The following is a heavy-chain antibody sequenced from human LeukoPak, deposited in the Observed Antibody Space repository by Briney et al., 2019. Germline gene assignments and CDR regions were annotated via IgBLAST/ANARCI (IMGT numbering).Heavy chain of an antibody. CDR2: INTNTGNP. Sequence: ASVKVSCKASGYTFTSYAMNWVRQAPGQGLEWMGWINTNTGNPTYAQGFTGRFVFSLDTSVSTAYLQISSLKAEDTAVYYCAREGPIIAAAAYYFDYWGQGTLVTVSS. D-gene: IGHD6-13*01. V-gene: IGHV7-4-1*02. CDR1: GYTFTSYA. J-gene: IGHJ4*02. CDR3: AREGPIIAAAAYYFDY.